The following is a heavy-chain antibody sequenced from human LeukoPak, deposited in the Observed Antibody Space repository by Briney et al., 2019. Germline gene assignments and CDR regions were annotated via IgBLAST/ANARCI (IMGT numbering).Heavy chain of an antibody. CDR3: ARDRHDYYYGMDV. J-gene: IGHJ6*02. CDR1: GYTFTIYY. V-gene: IGHV1-46*01. CDR2: INPSGGST. Sequence: GASVKVSCKASGYTFTIYYMHWVRQAPGQGLEWMGIINPSGGSTSYAQKFQGRVTMTRDTSTSTVYMELSSLRSEDTAVYYCARDRHDYYYGMDVWGQGTTVTVSS.